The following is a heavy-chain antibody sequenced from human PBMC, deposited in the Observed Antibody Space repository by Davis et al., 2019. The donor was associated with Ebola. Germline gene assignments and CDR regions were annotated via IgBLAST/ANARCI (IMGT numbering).Heavy chain of an antibody. CDR3: ARETDGMDV. CDR1: GFTFSSYA. V-gene: IGHV3-30-3*01. J-gene: IGHJ6*04. CDR2: ISYDGSNK. Sequence: PGGSLRLSCAASGFTFSSYAMHWVRQAPGKGLEWVAVISYDGSNKYYADSVKGRFSISRDNSKNTLYLQMNSLRVEDTAVYYCARETDGMDVWGKGTTVSVPS.